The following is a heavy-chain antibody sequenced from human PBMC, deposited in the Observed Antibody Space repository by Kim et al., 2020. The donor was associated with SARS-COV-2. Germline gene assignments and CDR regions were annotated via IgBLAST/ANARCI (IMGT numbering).Heavy chain of an antibody. J-gene: IGHJ4*02. CDR2: ISVTDAI. Sequence: GGSLRLSCAASGFTFTTYNMNWVRQAPGKGLEWISYISVTDAIYYADSVKGRFTISRDYAKTSLDLQMNSLRDEDTAVYYCARDWNWGIDVWGQGTLVT. D-gene: IGHD7-27*01. CDR3: ARDWNWGIDV. V-gene: IGHV3-48*02. CDR1: GFTFTTYN.